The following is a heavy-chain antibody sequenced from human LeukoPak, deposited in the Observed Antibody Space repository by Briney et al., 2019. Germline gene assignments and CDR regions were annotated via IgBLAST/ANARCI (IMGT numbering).Heavy chain of an antibody. CDR3: ASNYYDSSGYYVDAFDI. CDR2: IWYDGSNK. CDR1: GFTFSSYG. J-gene: IGHJ3*02. D-gene: IGHD3-22*01. V-gene: IGHV3-33*01. Sequence: TGRSLRLSRAASGFTFSSYGMHWVRQAPGKGLEWVAVIWYDGSNKYYADSVKGRFTISRDNSKNTLYLQMNSLRAEDTAVYYCASNYYDSSGYYVDAFDIWGQGTMVTVSS.